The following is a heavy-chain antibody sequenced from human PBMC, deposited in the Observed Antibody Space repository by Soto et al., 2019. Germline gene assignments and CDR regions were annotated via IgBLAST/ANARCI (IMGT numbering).Heavy chain of an antibody. CDR2: INPNSGGT. CDR1: GYTFTGYY. D-gene: IGHD5-12*01. V-gene: IGHV1-2*04. Sequence: GASVKVSCKASGYTFTGYYMHWVRQAPGQGLEWMGWINPNSGGTNYAQKFQGWVTMTRDTSISTAYMELSRLRSDDTAVYYCARDRGYSGYDPEGYFDYWGQGTLVTVSS. CDR3: ARDRGYSGYDPEGYFDY. J-gene: IGHJ4*02.